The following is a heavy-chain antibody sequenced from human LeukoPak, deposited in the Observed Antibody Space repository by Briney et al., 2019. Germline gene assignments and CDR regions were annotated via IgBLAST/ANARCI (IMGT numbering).Heavy chain of an antibody. V-gene: IGHV1-2*02. D-gene: IGHD6-19*01. CDR3: ATYGWLVQGFYFDY. CDR1: GYTFTGYY. J-gene: IGHJ4*02. Sequence: ASVKVSCKASGYTFTGYYMHWVRQVPGQGLEWMGWINPNSGDTNYAQKFQGRVTMTRDTSISTAYMELNTLRSDDTAVYYCATYGWLVQGFYFDYWGQGTLVTVSS. CDR2: INPNSGDT.